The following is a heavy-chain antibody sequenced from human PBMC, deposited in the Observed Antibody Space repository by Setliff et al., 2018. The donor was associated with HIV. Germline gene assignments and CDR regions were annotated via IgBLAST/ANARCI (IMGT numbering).Heavy chain of an antibody. V-gene: IGHV7-4-1*02. CDR1: GYTFTSYG. D-gene: IGHD3-10*01. CDR2: INTNTGNP. Sequence: ASVKVSCKASGYTFTSYGISWVRQAPGQGLEWMGWINTNTGNPTYAQGFTGRFVFSLDTSVSTAYLQISSLKAEDTAVYFCAGDPLWFGELRGAFDYWGQGNLVTVSS. CDR3: AGDPLWFGELRGAFDY. J-gene: IGHJ4*02.